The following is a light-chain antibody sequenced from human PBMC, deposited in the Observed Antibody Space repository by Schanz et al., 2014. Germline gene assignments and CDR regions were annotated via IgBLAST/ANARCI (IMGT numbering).Light chain of an antibody. CDR1: EPTATNF. V-gene: IGKV3-20*01. Sequence: EIVMTQSPDTLSVSPGERATLSCRASEPTATNFFAWYQKKPGQAPRLLIFDASTRAAGIPDRFSGSGSVTDFTLTISRVEPEDFAIYYCQHYHSSSWTFGQGTRVEVK. CDR2: DAS. CDR3: QHYHSSSWT. J-gene: IGKJ1*01.